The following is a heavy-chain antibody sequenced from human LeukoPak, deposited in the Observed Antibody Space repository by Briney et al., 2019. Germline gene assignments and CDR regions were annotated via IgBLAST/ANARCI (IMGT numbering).Heavy chain of an antibody. J-gene: IGHJ4*02. CDR1: GFIFSDYV. Sequence: PGGSLRLSCEASGFIFSDYVMIWVRQAPGKGLEWVSGITASGDNTYYSDSVKGRFTMSRDNSKNTLYLQMNSLRAEDTAVYYCAKSFPPGIAVAGTLDYWGQGTLVTVSS. D-gene: IGHD6-19*01. CDR2: ITASGDNT. CDR3: AKSFPPGIAVAGTLDY. V-gene: IGHV3-23*01.